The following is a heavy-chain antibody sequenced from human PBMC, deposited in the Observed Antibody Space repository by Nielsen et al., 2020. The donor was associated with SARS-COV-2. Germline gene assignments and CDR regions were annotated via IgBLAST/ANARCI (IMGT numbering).Heavy chain of an antibody. CDR3: ARHRGARLYYYYGMDV. CDR1: GYSFSTYW. J-gene: IGHJ6*02. Sequence: GESLKISCEGSGYSFSTYWITWVRQMPGKGLEWMGRIDCSDSYTNYSPSFQGHVTISADKSISTAYLQWSSLKASDTAMYYCARHRGARLYYYYGMDVWGQGTTVSVSS. V-gene: IGHV5-10-1*01. D-gene: IGHD1-26*01. CDR2: IDCSDSYT.